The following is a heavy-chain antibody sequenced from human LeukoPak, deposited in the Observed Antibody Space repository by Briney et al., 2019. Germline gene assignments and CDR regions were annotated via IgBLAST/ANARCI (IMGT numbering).Heavy chain of an antibody. V-gene: IGHV1-69*13. J-gene: IGHJ4*02. D-gene: IGHD2-15*01. CDR3: ARGPLGYCSGGSCSTGREFDY. CDR1: GGTFSSYA. Sequence: ASVKVSCKASGGTFSSYAISWVRQAPGQGLEWMGGIIPTFGTANYAQKFQGRVTITADESTSTAYMELSSLRSEDTAVYYCARGPLGYCSGGSCSTGREFDYWGQGTLVTVSS. CDR2: IIPTFGTA.